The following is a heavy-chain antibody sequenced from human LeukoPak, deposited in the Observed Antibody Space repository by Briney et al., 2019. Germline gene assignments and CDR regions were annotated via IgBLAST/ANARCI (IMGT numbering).Heavy chain of an antibody. Sequence: PSETLSLTCTVSGGSISSYYWSWIRQPPGKGLEWIGYIYYSGSTNYNPSLKSRVTISVDTSNNQFSLKLSSVTAADTAVYYCASTSGWYLPDYWGQGTLVTVSS. D-gene: IGHD6-19*01. V-gene: IGHV4-59*01. CDR2: IYYSGST. CDR3: ASTSGWYLPDY. J-gene: IGHJ4*02. CDR1: GGSISSYY.